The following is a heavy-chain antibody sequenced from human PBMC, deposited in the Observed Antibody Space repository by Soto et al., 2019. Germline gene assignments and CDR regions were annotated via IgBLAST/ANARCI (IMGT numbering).Heavy chain of an antibody. CDR1: GFTFSSYA. D-gene: IGHD3-22*01. V-gene: IGHV3-23*01. CDR2: ISGSGGST. Sequence: GGSLRLSCAASGFTFSSYAMSWVRQAPGKGLEWVSAISGSGGSTYYADSVKGRFTISRDNSKNTLYLQMNSLRAEDTAVYYCAKIDYYDRSGTSAFDIRGQGTMVTVSS. CDR3: AKIDYYDRSGTSAFDI. J-gene: IGHJ3*02.